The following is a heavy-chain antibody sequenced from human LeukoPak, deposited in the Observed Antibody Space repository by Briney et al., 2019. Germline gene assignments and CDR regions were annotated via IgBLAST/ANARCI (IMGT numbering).Heavy chain of an antibody. J-gene: IGHJ5*02. CDR2: IIPIFGTA. D-gene: IGHD2-21*02. Sequence: EASVKVSCKASGGTFSSYAISWVRQAPGQGLEWMGGIIPIFGTANYAQKFQGRVTITADESTSTAYMELSSLRSEDTAVYYCARDPYCGGDCPFDPWGQGTLVTVSS. V-gene: IGHV1-69*13. CDR3: ARDPYCGGDCPFDP. CDR1: GGTFSSYA.